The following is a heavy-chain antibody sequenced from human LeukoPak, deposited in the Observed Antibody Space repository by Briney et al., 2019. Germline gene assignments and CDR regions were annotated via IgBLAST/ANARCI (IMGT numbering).Heavy chain of an antibody. Sequence: PGGSLRLSCAASGFTFSSYGMHWVRQAPGKRLEWVAVISYDGSNKYYADSVKGRFTISRDDSKKTLYLQMNSLRAGDTAVYYCARDWDYWGQGTLVTVSS. CDR1: GFTFSSYG. J-gene: IGHJ4*02. CDR3: ARDWDY. CDR2: ISYDGSNK. V-gene: IGHV3-30*03.